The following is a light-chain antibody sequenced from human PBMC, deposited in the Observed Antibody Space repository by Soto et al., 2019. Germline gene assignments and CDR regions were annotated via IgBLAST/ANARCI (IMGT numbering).Light chain of an antibody. J-gene: IGLJ3*02. Sequence: QSVLTQPPSASGTPGQRVTFSCSGSSSNIGTNSVSWYQQLPGSAPKLLIYNNDELPSGVPDRFSGSKSGTSASLAISGLQSEDEADYYCASWDDNFWVFGGGTQLTVL. CDR3: ASWDDNFWV. CDR2: NND. CDR1: SSNIGTNS. V-gene: IGLV1-44*01.